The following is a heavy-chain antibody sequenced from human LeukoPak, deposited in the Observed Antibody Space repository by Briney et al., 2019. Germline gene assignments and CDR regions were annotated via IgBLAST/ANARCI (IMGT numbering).Heavy chain of an antibody. D-gene: IGHD2-2*01. Sequence: GGSLRLSCTASGFAFDDHGMSWVRPVAGKGLEWVSGINWNGGSTGYADPLRGRFTISRDNAKNSLYLQMDSLRAEDTALYYCARAPITSPFYFDYWGQGTLVTVSS. J-gene: IGHJ4*02. CDR3: ARAPITSPFYFDY. V-gene: IGHV3-20*04. CDR1: GFAFDDHG. CDR2: INWNGGST.